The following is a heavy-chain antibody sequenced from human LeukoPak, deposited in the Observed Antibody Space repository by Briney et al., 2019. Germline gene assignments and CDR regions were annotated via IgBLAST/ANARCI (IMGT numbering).Heavy chain of an antibody. Sequence: GGSLRLSCAASGFTFSSYWMSWVRQAPGKGLEWVANIKQDGTEKYYVDSVKGRFTISRDYARKSLYLQLNSLRAEDTAGYYCARLSEMFRGPQVIYYFDFWGQGTLVTVSS. V-gene: IGHV3-7*01. CDR2: IKQDGTEK. CDR1: GFTFSSYW. D-gene: IGHD3-10*01. CDR3: ARLSEMFRGPQVIYYFDF. J-gene: IGHJ4*02.